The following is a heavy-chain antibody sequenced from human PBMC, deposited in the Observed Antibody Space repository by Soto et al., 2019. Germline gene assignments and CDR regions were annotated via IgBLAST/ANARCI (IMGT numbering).Heavy chain of an antibody. D-gene: IGHD2-2*01. CDR3: ARTLLPATKGAFDI. J-gene: IGHJ3*02. CDR1: GGSISSYF. CDR2: ISTSGST. Sequence: PSETLSLTCSVSGGSISSYFWSWSRQPAGKGLEWIGRISTSGSTNDNPSLKSRVTMSIDTSNNQFSLKLISVTAADTAIYYCARTLLPATKGAFDIWGQGTLVTVSS. V-gene: IGHV4-4*07.